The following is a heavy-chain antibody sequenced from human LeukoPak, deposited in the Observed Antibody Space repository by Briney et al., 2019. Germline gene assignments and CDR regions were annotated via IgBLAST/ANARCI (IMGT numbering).Heavy chain of an antibody. CDR3: AREQREVVVVPAAIFYYYGMDV. V-gene: IGHV3-74*01. D-gene: IGHD2-2*01. Sequence: GGSLRLSCAASGFTFSSYAMSWVRQAPGKGLVWVSRINSDGSSTSYADSVKGRFTISRDNAKNTLYLQMNSLRAEDTAVYYCAREQREVVVVPAAIFYYYGMDVWGQGTTVTVSS. CDR1: GFTFSSYA. CDR2: INSDGSST. J-gene: IGHJ6*02.